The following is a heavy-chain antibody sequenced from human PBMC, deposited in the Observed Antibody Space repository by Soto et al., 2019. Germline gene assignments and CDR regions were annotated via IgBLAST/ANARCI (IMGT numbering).Heavy chain of an antibody. CDR3: ARGSGPNDAFDI. D-gene: IGHD2-15*01. Sequence: SETLSLTCTVSGGSTSGYYWSWIRQPPGKGLEWIGYIYSSGSPHHNPSLRSRVIISVDTSKNQFSLKLSSVTAADTAVYYCARGSGPNDAFDIWGQGTMVTVSS. CDR1: GGSTSGYY. V-gene: IGHV4-59*01. J-gene: IGHJ3*02. CDR2: IYSSGSP.